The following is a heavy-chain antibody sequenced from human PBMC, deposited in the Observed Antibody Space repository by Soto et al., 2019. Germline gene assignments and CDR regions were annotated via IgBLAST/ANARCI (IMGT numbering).Heavy chain of an antibody. CDR2: IIPIFGTA. V-gene: IGHV1-69*06. J-gene: IGHJ4*02. CDR1: VGTFSSYA. CDR3: ARVLSPDDSSGQAFGY. D-gene: IGHD3-22*01. Sequence: SVKVSCKASVGTFSSYAISWVRQAPAQGLEWMGGIIPIFGTANYAQKFQGRVTITADKSTSTAYMELSSLRSEDTAVYYCARVLSPDDSSGQAFGYWGQGTLVTVSS.